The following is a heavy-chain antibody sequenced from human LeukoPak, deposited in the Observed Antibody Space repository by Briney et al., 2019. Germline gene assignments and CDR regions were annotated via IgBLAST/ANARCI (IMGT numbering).Heavy chain of an antibody. Sequence: GGSLRLSCAASGFTFSHHAMHWVRRSPGKGLEWVALIFYDGSHKYYADSVKGRFTISRDNSKNTLYLQMSSLRADDTAVYYCANIRVAAASNGAFDIWGQGTMVTVSS. D-gene: IGHD6-25*01. CDR2: IFYDGSHK. CDR3: ANIRVAAASNGAFDI. V-gene: IGHV3-33*08. J-gene: IGHJ3*02. CDR1: GFTFSHHA.